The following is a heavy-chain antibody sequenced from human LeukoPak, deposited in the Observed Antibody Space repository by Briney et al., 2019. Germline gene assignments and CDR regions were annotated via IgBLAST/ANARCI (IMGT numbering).Heavy chain of an antibody. Sequence: RSSETLSLTCAVYGGSFSGYYWSWIRQPPGKGLEWIGEINHSGSTNYNPSLKSRVTISVDTSKNQFSLKLSSVTAADTAVYYCARAFVRVAIFDYWGQGTLVTVSS. CDR1: GGSFSGYY. CDR2: INHSGST. V-gene: IGHV4-34*01. J-gene: IGHJ4*02. CDR3: ARAFVRVAIFDY. D-gene: IGHD5-12*01.